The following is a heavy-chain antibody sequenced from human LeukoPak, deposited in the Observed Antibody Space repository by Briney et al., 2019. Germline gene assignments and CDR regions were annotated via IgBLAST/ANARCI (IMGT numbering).Heavy chain of an antibody. Sequence: GRSLRLSCAASGFTFSSYAMHWVRQAPGKGLEWVAVISYDGSNKYYADSVKGRFTISRDNSKNTLYLQMNSLRAEDTAVYYCARGLLQYTQTKAYYYGMDVWGQGTTVTVSS. D-gene: IGHD1-26*01. J-gene: IGHJ6*02. CDR1: GFTFSSYA. CDR2: ISYDGSNK. V-gene: IGHV3-30-3*01. CDR3: ARGLLQYTQTKAYYYGMDV.